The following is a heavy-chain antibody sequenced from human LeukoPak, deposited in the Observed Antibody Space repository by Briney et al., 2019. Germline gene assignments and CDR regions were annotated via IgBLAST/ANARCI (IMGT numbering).Heavy chain of an antibody. J-gene: IGHJ4*02. V-gene: IGHV3-23*01. CDR3: ARRAGAYSHPYDY. D-gene: IGHD4/OR15-4a*01. CDR1: GFTFSNYG. Sequence: PGGSLRLSCAASGFTFSNYGMSWVRQAPGKGLEWVSAISSSGGSPYYADSVKGRFTISRDNSKNTLYLQMNSLRVEDTAVYYCARRAGAYSHPYDYWGQGTLVTVSS. CDR2: ISSSGGSP.